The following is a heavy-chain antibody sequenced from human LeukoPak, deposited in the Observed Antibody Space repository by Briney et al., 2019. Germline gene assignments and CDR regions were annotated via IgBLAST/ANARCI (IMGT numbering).Heavy chain of an antibody. D-gene: IGHD1-26*01. Sequence: GESLRLSCAASGFTFSSYGMHWVRQAPGKGLEWVAFIRFDGSNKYYADSVKGRFTISRDNTKDTLYLQMNSLRVEDTAVYYCATKDLGSVGNWGQGTLVTVSS. J-gene: IGHJ4*02. CDR2: IRFDGSNK. V-gene: IGHV3-30*02. CDR1: GFTFSSYG. CDR3: ATKDLGSVGN.